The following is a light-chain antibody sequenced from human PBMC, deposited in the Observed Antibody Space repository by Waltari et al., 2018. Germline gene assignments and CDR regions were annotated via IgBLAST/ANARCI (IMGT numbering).Light chain of an antibody. J-gene: IGLJ1*01. CDR2: GVS. V-gene: IGLV2-14*01. Sequence: QSALTQPASVSGSPGQSITISCTGPSSDVDNYNFVSWYQQHPGKAPKLMIYGVSKWPSGVSDRFSGSKSGNTASLTISGLQAEDEADYYCSSYTNIITYVFGTGTKVTVL. CDR1: SSDVDNYNF. CDR3: SSYTNIITYV.